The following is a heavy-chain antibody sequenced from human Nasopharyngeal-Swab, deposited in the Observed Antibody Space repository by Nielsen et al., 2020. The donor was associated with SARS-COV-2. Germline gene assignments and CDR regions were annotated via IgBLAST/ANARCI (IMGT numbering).Heavy chain of an antibody. CDR2: IYYSGST. D-gene: IGHD5-18*01. Sequence: WIRQPPGKGLEWIGYIYYSGSTNYNPSPKSRVTISVDTSKNQFSLKLSSVTAADTAVYYCARGWIQLWTSYFDYWGQGTLVTVSS. CDR3: ARGWIQLWTSYFDY. V-gene: IGHV4-59*01. J-gene: IGHJ4*02.